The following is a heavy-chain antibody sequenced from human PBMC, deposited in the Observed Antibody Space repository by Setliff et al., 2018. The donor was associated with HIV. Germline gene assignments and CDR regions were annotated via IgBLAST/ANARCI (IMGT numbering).Heavy chain of an antibody. CDR2: IYTSGST. V-gene: IGHV4-4*07. CDR3: ARGRGSSSSWPIDY. D-gene: IGHD6-13*01. Sequence: PSETLSLTCTVSGDSISTDYWTWIRQPPGKGLEWIGRIYTSGSTNYNPSLKSRVTMSVDTSKNQFSLKLYSVTAADTAVYFCARGRGSSSSWPIDYWGQGTLVTVSS. J-gene: IGHJ4*02. CDR1: GDSISTDY.